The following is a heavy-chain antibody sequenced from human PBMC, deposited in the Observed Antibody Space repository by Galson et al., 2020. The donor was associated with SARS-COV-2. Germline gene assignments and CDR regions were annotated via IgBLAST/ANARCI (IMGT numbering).Heavy chain of an antibody. CDR3: AREIEPAVDASDI. V-gene: IGHV3-48*03. D-gene: IGHD2-2*01. Sequence: GSLRLSCVASGFSFSSYEMNWVRQAPGKGLEWVSYISGSGNTMYYEDSVRGRFTLSRDNAKNSLYLQMTRLRAEDTAVYYCAREIEPAVDASDIWGQGTMVTVS. CDR1: GFSFSSYE. J-gene: IGHJ3*02. CDR2: ISGSGNTM.